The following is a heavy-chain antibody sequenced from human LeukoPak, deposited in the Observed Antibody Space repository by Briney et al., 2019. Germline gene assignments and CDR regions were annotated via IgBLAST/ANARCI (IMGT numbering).Heavy chain of an antibody. D-gene: IGHD3-10*01. CDR3: ARATYYYGSGSSTHNWFDP. Sequence: PGGSLRLSCAASGFTFSSYAMPWVRQAPGKGLEYVSAISSNGGSTYYANSVKGRFTISRDNSKNTLYLQMGSLRAEDMAVYYCARATYYYGSGSSTHNWFDPWGQGTLVTVSS. V-gene: IGHV3-64*01. J-gene: IGHJ5*02. CDR1: GFTFSSYA. CDR2: ISSNGGST.